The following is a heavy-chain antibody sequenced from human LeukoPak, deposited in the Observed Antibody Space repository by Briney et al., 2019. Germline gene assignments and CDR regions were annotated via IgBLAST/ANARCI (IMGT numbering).Heavy chain of an antibody. CDR1: GYISTTYS. CDR3: ARKWSSRDWFDP. CDR2: INPRGDAT. D-gene: IGHD2-8*01. J-gene: IGHJ5*02. V-gene: IGHV1-46*01. Sequence: ASVKVSCKASGYISTTYSIHWVRQAPGQGLEWIGMINPRGDATIYAQKFQGRVTMTSDTSTTTIYMELSSLKSEDTGLYYCARKWSSRDWFDPWGQGTLVTVSS.